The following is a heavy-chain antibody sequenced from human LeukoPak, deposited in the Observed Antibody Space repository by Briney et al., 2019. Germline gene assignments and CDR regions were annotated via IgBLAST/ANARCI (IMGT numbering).Heavy chain of an antibody. CDR2: ICYSGRT. Sequence: SETLSLTCTASGVSISSYYWSWIRQPPGKGLEWVGYICYSGRTNYNPSLKSLVTISVDTSKNQFSLKLSSVTAADTAVYYCARDRIAVAGTHYYYYGMDVWGQGTTVTVSS. V-gene: IGHV4-59*01. CDR3: ARDRIAVAGTHYYYYGMDV. J-gene: IGHJ6*02. CDR1: GVSISSYY. D-gene: IGHD6-19*01.